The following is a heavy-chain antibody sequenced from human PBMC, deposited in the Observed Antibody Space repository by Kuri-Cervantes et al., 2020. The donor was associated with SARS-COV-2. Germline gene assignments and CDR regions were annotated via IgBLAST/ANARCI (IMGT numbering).Heavy chain of an antibody. J-gene: IGHJ5*02. CDR1: GFTFSSYA. D-gene: IGHD2-21*01. Sequence: GESLKISCAASGFTFSSYAMHWVRQAPGKGLEWVAVISYDGSNKYYADSVKGRFTIPRDNSKNTLYLQMNSLRAEDTAVYYCARDGIGFDPWGQGTLVTVSS. CDR3: ARDGIGFDP. CDR2: ISYDGSNK. V-gene: IGHV3-30-3*01.